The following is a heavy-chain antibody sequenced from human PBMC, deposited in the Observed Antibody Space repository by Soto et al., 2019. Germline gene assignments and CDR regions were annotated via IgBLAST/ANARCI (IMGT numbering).Heavy chain of an antibody. J-gene: IGHJ4*02. V-gene: IGHV1-46*01. D-gene: IGHD3-3*01. CDR1: GYTFTSYY. Sequence: QVQLVQSGAEVKKPGASVKVSCKASGYTFTSYYMHWVRQAPGQGLEWMGIINPSGGSTSYAQKFQGRATMTRDTATSTVYMELSRLRSEVTAVYYGARDPDIDGDFWRGYDYWGQGTLVTVSS. CDR3: ARDPDIDGDFWRGYDY. CDR2: INPSGGST.